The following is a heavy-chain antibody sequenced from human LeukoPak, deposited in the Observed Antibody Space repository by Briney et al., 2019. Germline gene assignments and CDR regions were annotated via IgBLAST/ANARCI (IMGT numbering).Heavy chain of an antibody. CDR2: IYHSGST. CDR3: ARMGENGGYTTTFDY. CDR1: GGSISSGGYS. J-gene: IGHJ4*02. D-gene: IGHD4-23*01. Sequence: SETLSLTCAVSGGSISSGGYSWSWIRQPPGKGLEWIGYIYHSGSTYYNPSLKSRVTISVDRSKNQFSLKLSSVTAADTAVYYCARMGENGGYTTTFDYWGQGTLVTVSS. V-gene: IGHV4-30-2*01.